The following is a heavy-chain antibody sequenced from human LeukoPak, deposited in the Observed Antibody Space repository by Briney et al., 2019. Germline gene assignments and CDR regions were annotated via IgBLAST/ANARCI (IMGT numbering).Heavy chain of an antibody. CDR3: ARSQNYYGSGDY. J-gene: IGHJ4*02. Sequence: SETLSLTCTVSCDSVSNGNYYWSWLRQPPGKALEWIGYIYYTGKTYYNPSLEGRVTILVDTSRNHFSVKLSSVTAADTAVYYCARSQNYYGSGDYWSQGTLVTVSS. CDR1: CDSVSNGNYY. D-gene: IGHD3-10*01. CDR2: IYYTGKT. V-gene: IGHV4-61*03.